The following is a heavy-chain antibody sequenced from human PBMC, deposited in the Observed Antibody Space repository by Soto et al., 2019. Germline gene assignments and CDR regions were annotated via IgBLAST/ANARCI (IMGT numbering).Heavy chain of an antibody. CDR1: GYSFTSYW. J-gene: IGHJ4*02. CDR3: ARRVAVAGEFDY. V-gene: IGHV5-51*01. D-gene: IGHD6-19*01. Sequence: EVQLVQSGAEVKKPGESLKISCKGSGYSFTSYWIGWVRQMPGKGLEWMGIIYPGDSDTRYSPSFQGQVTISADKSINTDYQQWSSQKASDTAMYYCARRVAVAGEFDYWGQGTLVTASS. CDR2: IYPGDSDT.